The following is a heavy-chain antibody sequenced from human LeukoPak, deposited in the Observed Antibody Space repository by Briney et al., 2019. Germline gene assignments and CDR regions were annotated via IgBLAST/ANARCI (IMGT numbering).Heavy chain of an antibody. J-gene: IGHJ5*02. CDR3: ARGRGCSSTSCYNWFDP. D-gene: IGHD2-2*01. CDR2: INHSGTT. V-gene: IGHV4-34*01. Sequence: SETLSLTFALDAGSVSGYYWSWIRQPPRNGGKGLEWIGEINHSGTTNYNPSLKSRVTISIDTSKNQLSLNLSSVTAADTAVYYCARGRGCSSTSCYNWFDPWGQGTLVTVSS. CDR1: AGSVSGYY.